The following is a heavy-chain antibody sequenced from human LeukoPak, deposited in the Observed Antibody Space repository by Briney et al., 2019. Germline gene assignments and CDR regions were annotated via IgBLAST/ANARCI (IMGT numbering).Heavy chain of an antibody. V-gene: IGHV3-33*01. Sequence: PPGRSLRLSCAASGFTFSDYGIHWVRQAPGKGLEWVAVLSPHANYQYYADPVQGRFTMSRDDYTNTVYLLMNSLTDEETAVYYCARDWIDRSLDYWGLGTLVTVSS. CDR2: LSPHANYQ. J-gene: IGHJ4*02. CDR3: ARDWIDRSLDY. D-gene: IGHD2-2*03. CDR1: GFTFSDYG.